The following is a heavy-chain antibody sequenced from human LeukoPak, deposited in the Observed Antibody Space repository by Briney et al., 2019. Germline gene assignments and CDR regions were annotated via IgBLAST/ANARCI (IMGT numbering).Heavy chain of an antibody. CDR3: ARHLWPPYFDS. CDR1: GGSISSYY. J-gene: IGHJ4*02. V-gene: IGHV4-59*08. Sequence: PSETLSLTCTVSGGSISSYYWSWIRQPPGKGLEWIGYIYYSGSTNYNPSLKSRVTISLDTSMNQFSLKVSSVTAAETAVYYCARHLWPPYFDSWGQGTLVTVSS. CDR2: IYYSGST. D-gene: IGHD3-16*01.